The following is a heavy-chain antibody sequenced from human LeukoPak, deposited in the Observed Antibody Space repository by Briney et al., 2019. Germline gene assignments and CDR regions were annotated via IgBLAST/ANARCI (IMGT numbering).Heavy chain of an antibody. CDR2: IWYDGSNK. V-gene: IGHV3-33*01. J-gene: IGHJ4*02. D-gene: IGHD6-13*01. Sequence: PGGSLRLSCAASGFTFSSYGMHWVRQAPGKGLEWVAVIWYDGSNKYYADSVKGRFTISRDNSKNTLYLQMNSLRAEDTAVYYCARGPLIAAAGTWWGQGTLVTVFS. CDR3: ARGPLIAAAGTW. CDR1: GFTFSSYG.